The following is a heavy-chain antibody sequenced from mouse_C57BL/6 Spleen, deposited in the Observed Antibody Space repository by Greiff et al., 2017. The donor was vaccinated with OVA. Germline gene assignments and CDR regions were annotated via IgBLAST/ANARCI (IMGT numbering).Heavy chain of an antibody. J-gene: IGHJ4*01. V-gene: IGHV1-76*01. CDR1: GYTFTDYY. Sequence: QVQLQQSGAELVRPGASVKLSCKASGYTFTDYYINWVKQRPGQGLEWIARIYPGSGNTYYTAKFKGKATLTADQSSSTAYMQLSSLTSEGAAVYVCARERSNYEGDYAMDYWGQGTSVTVSS. D-gene: IGHD2-5*01. CDR2: IYPGSGNT. CDR3: ARERSNYEGDYAMDY.